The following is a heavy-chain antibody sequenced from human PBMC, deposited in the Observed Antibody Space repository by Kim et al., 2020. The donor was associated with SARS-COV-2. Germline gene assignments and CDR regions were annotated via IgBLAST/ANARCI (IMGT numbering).Heavy chain of an antibody. CDR3: ARGVSGSYAEYFQH. V-gene: IGHV4-59*13. Sequence: SETLSLTCTVSGGSISSYYWSWIRQPPGKGLEWIGYIYYSGSTNYNPSLKSRVTISVDTSKNQFSLKLSSVTAADTAVYYCARGVSGSYAEYFQHWGQGTLVTVSS. D-gene: IGHD1-26*01. CDR2: IYYSGST. J-gene: IGHJ1*01. CDR1: GGSISSYY.